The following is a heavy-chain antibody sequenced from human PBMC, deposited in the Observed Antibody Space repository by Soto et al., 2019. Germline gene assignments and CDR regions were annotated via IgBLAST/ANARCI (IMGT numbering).Heavy chain of an antibody. J-gene: IGHJ6*02. Sequence: GESLKISCTSSGYNFTPYWIGWVRQMPGKGLEWMGIIYPGDSDTRYSPSFQGRLTISADKSTSTAYLQWSRLKASDTAMYYCARFGDILTGFSHSMDVWGQGTTVTVSS. D-gene: IGHD3-9*01. V-gene: IGHV5-51*01. CDR3: ARFGDILTGFSHSMDV. CDR2: IYPGDSDT. CDR1: GYNFTPYW.